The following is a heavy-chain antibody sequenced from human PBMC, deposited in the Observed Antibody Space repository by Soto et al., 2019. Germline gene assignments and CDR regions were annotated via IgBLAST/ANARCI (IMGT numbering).Heavy chain of an antibody. CDR2: ISGSGGST. CDR3: ARAHDYDFWSGFLFYGMDV. J-gene: IGHJ6*02. Sequence: LRLSCAASGFTFSSYAMSWVRQAPGKGLEWVSAISGSGGSTYYADSVKGRFTISRDNSKNTLDLQMSSLRAEDTAIYYCARAHDYDFWSGFLFYGMDVWGQGTTVTVSS. D-gene: IGHD3-3*01. V-gene: IGHV3-23*01. CDR1: GFTFSSYA.